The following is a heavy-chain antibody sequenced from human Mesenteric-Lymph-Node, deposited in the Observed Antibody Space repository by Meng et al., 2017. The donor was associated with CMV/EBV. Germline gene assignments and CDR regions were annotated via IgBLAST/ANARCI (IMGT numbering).Heavy chain of an antibody. Sequence: YTFTGYYMHWVRQAPGQGLEWMGRINPNSGGTNYAQKFQGRVTMTRDTSISTAYMELSRLRSDDTAVYYCARDSYDILTGSEFYFDYWGQGTLVTVSS. CDR2: INPNSGGT. V-gene: IGHV1-2*06. D-gene: IGHD3-9*01. J-gene: IGHJ4*02. CDR3: ARDSYDILTGSEFYFDY. CDR1: YTFTGYY.